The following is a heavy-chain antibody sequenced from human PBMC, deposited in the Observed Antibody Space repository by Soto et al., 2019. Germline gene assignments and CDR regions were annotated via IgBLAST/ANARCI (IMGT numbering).Heavy chain of an antibody. Sequence: GGSLRLSCAASGFTFSSSAMSWVRQAPGKGLEWVSAISSRSSNIYYADSVKGRFTISRDNAKNSLYLQMNSLRAEDTAVYYCARELQNPDSYGAFGPDYWGQGTLVTVSS. V-gene: IGHV3-21*01. CDR2: ISSRSSNI. CDR3: ARELQNPDSYGAFGPDY. J-gene: IGHJ4*02. CDR1: GFTFSSSA. D-gene: IGHD5-18*01.